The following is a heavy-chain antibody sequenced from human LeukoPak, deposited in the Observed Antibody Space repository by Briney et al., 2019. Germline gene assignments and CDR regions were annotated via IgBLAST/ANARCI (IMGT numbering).Heavy chain of an antibody. CDR3: ARVRGDSPYSFDY. CDR1: GGSISSFSYY. J-gene: IGHJ4*02. Sequence: SETLSLTCTVSGGSISSFSYYWGWIRQPPGRGLEWIGTIYYSGSTYYNPSLKSRVTISTDTSKNQFSQNLRSVTAADTAVYYCARVRGDSPYSFDYWGQGTLVTVSS. CDR2: IYYSGST. D-gene: IGHD2-21*02. V-gene: IGHV4-39*07.